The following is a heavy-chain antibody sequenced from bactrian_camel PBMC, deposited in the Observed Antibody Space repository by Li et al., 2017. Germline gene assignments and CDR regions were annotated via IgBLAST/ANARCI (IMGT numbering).Heavy chain of an antibody. CDR3: AADEGLWDGDGNCGEWIH. D-gene: IGHD2*01. CDR2: IATGSGNT. J-gene: IGHJ4*01. V-gene: IGHV3S1*01. CDR1: GYTYDRNC. Sequence: HVQLVESGGGSVQAGGSLRLSCAASGYTYDRNCMAWFRQAPGKEREGVARIATGSGNTYYADSVKGRFTISQDNAKNTLYLQMNSLKPEDTAMYFCAADEGLWDGDGNCGEWIHWGQGTQVTVS.